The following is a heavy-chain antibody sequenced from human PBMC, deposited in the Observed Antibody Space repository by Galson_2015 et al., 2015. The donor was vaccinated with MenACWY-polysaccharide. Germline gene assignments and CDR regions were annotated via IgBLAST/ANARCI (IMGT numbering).Heavy chain of an antibody. J-gene: IGHJ1*01. CDR1: GFNFRSYA. V-gene: IGHV3-43*02. CDR2: ILGDGFST. D-gene: IGHD1-14*01. CDR3: TRETQHARGRIQGYFQH. Sequence: SLRLSCAGSGFNFRSYAMNWVRQAPGKGLEWVSLILGDGFSTYYADSVKGRFTISRDNSKDTLYLQMNGLRTEDTALYYCTRETQHARGRIQGYFQHWGRGTLVTVSS.